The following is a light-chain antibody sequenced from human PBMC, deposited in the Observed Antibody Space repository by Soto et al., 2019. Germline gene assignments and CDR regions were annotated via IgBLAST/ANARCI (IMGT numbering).Light chain of an antibody. Sequence: EIVMTQSPATLSVSPGERATLSCRASQSVSSNLAWYQQKPGQAPRLLMYGASTRATGIPDRFSGSGSGTDFTLTISSLQPEDFATYYCQQSYSTPRAFGQGTKLEIK. CDR1: QSVSSN. V-gene: IGKV3-15*01. CDR2: GAS. J-gene: IGKJ2*01. CDR3: QQSYSTPRA.